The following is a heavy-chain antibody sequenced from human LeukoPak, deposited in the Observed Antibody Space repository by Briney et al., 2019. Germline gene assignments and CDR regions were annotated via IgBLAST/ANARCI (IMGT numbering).Heavy chain of an antibody. CDR3: ARALYSSSWYDYYYGMDV. CDR1: GFTFSSYG. Sequence: GGSLRLSCAASGFTFSSYGMHWVRQAPGKGLEWVAVISYDGSNKYYADSVKGRFTISRDNSKNTLYLQMNSLRAEDTAVYYCARALYSSSWYDYYYGMDVWGQGTTVTVSS. D-gene: IGHD6-13*01. V-gene: IGHV3-30*03. J-gene: IGHJ6*02. CDR2: ISYDGSNK.